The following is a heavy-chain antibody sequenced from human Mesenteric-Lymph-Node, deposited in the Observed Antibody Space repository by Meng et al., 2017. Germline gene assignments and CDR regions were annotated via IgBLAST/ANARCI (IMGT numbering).Heavy chain of an antibody. CDR3: ATGSYYYDSSGYYPRGAFDI. V-gene: IGHV3-48*03. CDR1: GFTFSSYE. D-gene: IGHD3-22*01. Sequence: GESLKISCAASGFTFSSYEMNWVRQAPGKGLEWVSYISSSGSTIYYADSVKGRFTISRDNAKNSLYLQMNSLRAEDTAVYYCATGSYYYDSSGYYPRGAFDIWGQGTMVTVSS. CDR2: ISSSGSTI. J-gene: IGHJ3*02.